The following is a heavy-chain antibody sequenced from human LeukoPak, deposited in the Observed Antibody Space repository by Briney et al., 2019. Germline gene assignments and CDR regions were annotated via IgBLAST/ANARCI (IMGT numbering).Heavy chain of an antibody. Sequence: SETLSLTCAVYGGSFSGYYWSWIRQPPGKGLEWSGEINHSGSTNYNPSLKSRVTISVDTSKNQFSLKLSSVTAADTAVYYCARGHNFDFWSGTFKFDYWGQGTLVTVSS. D-gene: IGHD3-3*01. J-gene: IGHJ4*02. CDR2: INHSGST. CDR1: GGSFSGYY. CDR3: ARGHNFDFWSGTFKFDY. V-gene: IGHV4-34*01.